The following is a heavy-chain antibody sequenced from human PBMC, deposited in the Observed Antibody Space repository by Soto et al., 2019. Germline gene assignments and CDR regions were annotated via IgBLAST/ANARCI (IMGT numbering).Heavy chain of an antibody. J-gene: IGHJ4*02. CDR3: ARAPFSSSSFFFHY. CDR1: GYTFTAYF. D-gene: IGHD6-6*01. V-gene: IGHV1-46*01. Sequence: QVQVVQSGSEVKKPGASVRVSCKASGYTFTAYFMHWVRQAPGQGLEWIGIINPRGGSTNYAQKFQGRVAMTWDTSTSTVYMDLSSLRSDATAVYFCARAPFSSSSFFFHYWGQGTLVTVSS. CDR2: INPRGGST.